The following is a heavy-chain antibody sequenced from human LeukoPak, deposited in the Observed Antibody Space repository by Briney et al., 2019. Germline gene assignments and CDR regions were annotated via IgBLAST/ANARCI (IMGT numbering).Heavy chain of an antibody. CDR3: ARENVATIAARSLDY. Sequence: SETLSLTCTVSGASVSSNYWSWIRQPAGKGLEWIGRIQTSGSTNYNPSLKCRVTMSVDTSRNHFSLNLSSVTAADTAVYYCARENVATIAARSLDYWGQGTLVTVSS. J-gene: IGHJ4*01. CDR2: IQTSGST. D-gene: IGHD6-6*01. CDR1: GASVSSNY. V-gene: IGHV4-4*07.